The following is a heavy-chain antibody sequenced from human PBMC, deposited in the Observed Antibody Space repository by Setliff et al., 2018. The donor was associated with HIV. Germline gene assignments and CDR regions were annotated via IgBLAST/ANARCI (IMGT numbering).Heavy chain of an antibody. CDR2: IYSDGST. Sequence: PGGSLRLSCAASGFTVSSNYMSWVRQAPGKGLEWVSVIYSDGSTYYADSVKGRFTISRDNSKNTLYLQMNSLRAEDTAVYYCAKMEYSKGWFDPWGQGTLVTVSS. J-gene: IGHJ5*02. V-gene: IGHV3-53*01. CDR1: GFTVSSNY. CDR3: AKMEYSKGWFDP. D-gene: IGHD4-4*01.